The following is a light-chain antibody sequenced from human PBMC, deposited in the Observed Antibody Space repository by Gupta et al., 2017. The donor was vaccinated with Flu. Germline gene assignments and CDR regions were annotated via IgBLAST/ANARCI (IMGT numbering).Light chain of an antibody. Sequence: QSALTQPASVSGSPGQSITISCSGISNDFGEFDFVAWFQHHPGKAPKLIIYGVTNRPSGVSHRFSGSKSGKTAPLNISGLQPEDEADYYCRSYTSRSLGVFGAGTRVTV. J-gene: IGLJ1*01. CDR1: SNDFGEFDF. CDR3: RSYTSRSLGV. CDR2: GVT. V-gene: IGLV2-14*01.